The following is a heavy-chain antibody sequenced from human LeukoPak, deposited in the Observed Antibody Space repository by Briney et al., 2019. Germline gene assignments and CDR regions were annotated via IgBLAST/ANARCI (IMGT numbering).Heavy chain of an antibody. J-gene: IGHJ4*02. CDR1: GFTFDDYG. CDR2: INWNGGST. D-gene: IGHD3-3*01. CDR3: ARGTLEGAGPLEVMPPNY. Sequence: PGGSLRLSCAASGFTFDDYGMSWVRQAPGKGLEWVSGINWNGGSTGYADSVKGRFTISRDNSKKALHLQMNSLKPEDTGLYFCARGTLEGAGPLEVMPPNYWGQGTLVTVSS. V-gene: IGHV3-20*04.